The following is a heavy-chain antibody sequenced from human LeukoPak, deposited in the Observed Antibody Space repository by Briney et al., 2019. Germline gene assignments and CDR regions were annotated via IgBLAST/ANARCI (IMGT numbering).Heavy chain of an antibody. CDR1: GFTFSSYA. Sequence: PGGSLRLSCAASGFTFSSYAMSWVRQAPGKGLEWVSSISSSSSYIYYADSVKGRFTISRDNAKNSLYLQMNSLRAEDTAVYYCARDDGFSYYDILTGYYNPLDYWGQGTLVTVSS. CDR2: ISSSSSYI. D-gene: IGHD3-9*01. V-gene: IGHV3-21*01. J-gene: IGHJ4*02. CDR3: ARDDGFSYYDILTGYYNPLDY.